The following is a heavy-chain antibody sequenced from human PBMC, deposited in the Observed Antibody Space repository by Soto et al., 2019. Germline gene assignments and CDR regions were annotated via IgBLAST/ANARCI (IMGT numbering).Heavy chain of an antibody. V-gene: IGHV1-8*01. Sequence: ASVKVSCKASGYTFTSYDINWVRPATGQGLEWMGWMNPNSGNTGYAQKFQGRVTMTRNTSISTAYMELSSLRSEDTAVYYCARGKAVAGFSRDYYYMDVWGKGTTVTVSS. J-gene: IGHJ6*03. CDR2: MNPNSGNT. CDR3: ARGKAVAGFSRDYYYMDV. CDR1: GYTFTSYD. D-gene: IGHD6-19*01.